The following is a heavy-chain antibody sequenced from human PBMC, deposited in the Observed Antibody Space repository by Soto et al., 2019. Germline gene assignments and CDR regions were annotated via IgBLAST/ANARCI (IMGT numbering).Heavy chain of an antibody. J-gene: IGHJ6*02. Sequence: QVQLVQSGAEVKKPGASVKVSCKASGYTFTSYYMHWVRQAPGQGLEWMGIINPSGGSTSYAQKFQGRVTMTSDTSTSTVYMELSSLRSEDTAVYYCAATLYYYYGMDVWGQGTTVTVSS. CDR1: GYTFTSYY. CDR2: INPSGGST. V-gene: IGHV1-46*01. CDR3: AATLYYYYGMDV.